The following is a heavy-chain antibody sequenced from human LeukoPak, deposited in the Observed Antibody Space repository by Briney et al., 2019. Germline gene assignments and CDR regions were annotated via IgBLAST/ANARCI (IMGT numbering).Heavy chain of an antibody. CDR3: VIAGYSGYES. V-gene: IGHV1-69*05. CDR1: GGTFSRYA. CDR2: IIPIFGTA. D-gene: IGHD5-12*01. Sequence: GASVKVSCKASGGTFSRYAISWVRQAPGQGLEWMGGIIPIFGTANYAQKFQGRVTITTDESTSTAYVELSSLRSEDTAVYYCVIAGYSGYESCGQGTLVTVSS. J-gene: IGHJ5*02.